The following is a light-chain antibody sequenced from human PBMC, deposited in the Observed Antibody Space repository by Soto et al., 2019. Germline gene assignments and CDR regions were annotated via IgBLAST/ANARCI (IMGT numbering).Light chain of an antibody. J-gene: IGKJ4*01. Sequence: EIIMTQSAATLSLSPGERAALSFMASQSVNNKLAWYQQTPGQPPRLLIYGASTRAGDTPDRFSGGGFGTDFTLTISSLQSEDFAVYYCQQYNNWPPLTFGGGTKVDI. CDR2: GAS. CDR1: QSVNNK. CDR3: QQYNNWPPLT. V-gene: IGKV3-15*01.